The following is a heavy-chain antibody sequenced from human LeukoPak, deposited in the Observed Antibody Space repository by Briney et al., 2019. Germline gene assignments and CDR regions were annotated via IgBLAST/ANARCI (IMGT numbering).Heavy chain of an antibody. V-gene: IGHV3-20*04. CDR1: GFTFDDYG. CDR3: AREKVTMVRGVQEGYYYYYYMDV. J-gene: IGHJ6*03. CDR2: INWNGGST. Sequence: GGSLRLSCAASGFTFDDYGMSWVRHAPGKGLEWVSGINWNGGSTVYADSVKGRFTISRDNAKNSLYLQMNSLRAEDTALYYCAREKVTMVRGVQEGYYYYYYMDVWGKGTTVTVSS. D-gene: IGHD3-10*01.